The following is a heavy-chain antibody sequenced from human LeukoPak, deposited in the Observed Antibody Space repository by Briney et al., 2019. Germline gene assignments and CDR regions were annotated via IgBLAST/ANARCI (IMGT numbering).Heavy chain of an antibody. V-gene: IGHV1-18*01. J-gene: IGHJ4*02. CDR3: AREWKYCRSTSCGYYFDY. CDR2: ISAYNGNT. Sequence: ASVKVSCKASGYTFTSYGISWVRQAPGQGLEWMGWISAYNGNTNYAQKLQGRVTMTTDTSTRTAYMELRSLRSDDTAVYYCAREWKYCRSTSCGYYFDYWGQGTLVTVSS. D-gene: IGHD2-2*01. CDR1: GYTFTSYG.